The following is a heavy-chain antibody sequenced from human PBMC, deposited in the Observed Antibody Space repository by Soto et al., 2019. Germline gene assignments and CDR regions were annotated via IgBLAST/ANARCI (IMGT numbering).Heavy chain of an antibody. J-gene: IGHJ3*02. CDR3: ARVWGGAFGI. D-gene: IGHD3-10*01. V-gene: IGHV4-59*01. CDR2: VHYTGST. Sequence: SETLSLPCSVSVGSISGYYWSWIRPPPGQGLEWIGYVHYTGSTNHNPSLKRRVTISVDTSKHQSSLQLSSVTAADTAVYYCARVWGGAFGIWGQGTMVTVSS. CDR1: VGSISGYY.